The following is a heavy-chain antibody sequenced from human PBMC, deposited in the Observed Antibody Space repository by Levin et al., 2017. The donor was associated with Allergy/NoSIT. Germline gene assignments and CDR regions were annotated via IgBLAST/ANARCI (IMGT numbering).Heavy chain of an antibody. CDR1: GFTFRNYG. J-gene: IGHJ4*02. Sequence: PGGSLRLSCAASGFTFRNYGMHWVRQAPGMPLEWVAVIWYDGSKKYYAESVRGRFTISRDNSKNTVYLQKSSLRAEDTDVYYCARYNSGHSDYWSQGTLVTVA. V-gene: IGHV3-33*01. CDR3: ARYNSGHSDY. CDR2: IWYDGSKK. D-gene: IGHD6-19*01.